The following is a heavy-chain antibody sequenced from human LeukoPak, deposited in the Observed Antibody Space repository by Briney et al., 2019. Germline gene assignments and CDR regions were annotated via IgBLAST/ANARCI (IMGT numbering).Heavy chain of an antibody. CDR1: GYTFTSYY. D-gene: IGHD1-26*01. CDR2: ISAYNGNT. Sequence: ASVKVSCKASGYTFTSYYMHWVRQAPGQGLEWMGWISAYNGNTNYAQKLQGRVTMTTDTSTSTAYMELRSLRSDDTAVYYCARLVGATQILYYYYYGMDVWGQGTTVTVSS. V-gene: IGHV1-18*04. J-gene: IGHJ6*02. CDR3: ARLVGATQILYYYYYGMDV.